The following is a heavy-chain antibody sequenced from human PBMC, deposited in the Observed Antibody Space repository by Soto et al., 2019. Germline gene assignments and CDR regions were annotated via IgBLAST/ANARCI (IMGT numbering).Heavy chain of an antibody. CDR2: ISSSSSTI. CDR3: ARGGERSTYYDFWSGYSAFDY. Sequence: PGGSLRLSCAASGFTLSSYSMNWVRQAPGKGLEWVSYISSSSSTIYYADSVKGRFTISRDNAKNSLYLQMNSLRAEDTAVYYCARGGERSTYYDFWSGYSAFDYWGQGTLVTVSS. D-gene: IGHD3-3*01. V-gene: IGHV3-48*01. CDR1: GFTLSSYS. J-gene: IGHJ4*02.